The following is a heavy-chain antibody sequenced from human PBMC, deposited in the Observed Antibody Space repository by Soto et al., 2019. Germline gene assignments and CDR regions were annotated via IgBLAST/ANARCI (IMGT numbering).Heavy chain of an antibody. Sequence: ESGGGLVKPGGSLRLSCAASGFTFSDYYMSWIRQAPGKGLEWVSYISSSGSTIYYADSVKGRFTISRDNAKNSLYLQMNSLRAEDTAVYYCAREEWLYNYYYYGMDVWGQGTTVTVSS. CDR3: AREEWLYNYYYYGMDV. J-gene: IGHJ6*02. CDR1: GFTFSDYY. CDR2: ISSSGSTI. D-gene: IGHD3-3*01. V-gene: IGHV3-11*01.